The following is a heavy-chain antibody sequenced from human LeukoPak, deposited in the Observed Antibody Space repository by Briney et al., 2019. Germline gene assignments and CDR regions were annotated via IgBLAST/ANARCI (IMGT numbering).Heavy chain of an antibody. CDR3: ARGGYDILTGTSFFDP. D-gene: IGHD3-9*01. CDR2: ISSSGTYA. V-gene: IGHV3-11*05. CDR1: GFTFSDYY. Sequence: SGGSLRLSCAASGFTFSDYYMSWIRQAPGKGLQYVSYISSSGTYANYANSVKGRFTNSRDNAKNSLYLQMNSLRADDTAVYYCARGGYDILTGTSFFDPWGQGTLVTVSS. J-gene: IGHJ5*02.